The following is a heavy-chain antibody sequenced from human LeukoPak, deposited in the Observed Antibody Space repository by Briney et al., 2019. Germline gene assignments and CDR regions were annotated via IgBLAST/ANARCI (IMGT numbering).Heavy chain of an antibody. Sequence: GESLKISCKGSGYSFTSYWIGWVRQMPGKGLEWMGIIYPGDSDTRYSPSFQGQVTISADKSTSTAYLQWSSLKASDTAMYYCARPRTYYYGSGSPDAFDIWGQGTMVTVSS. J-gene: IGHJ3*02. V-gene: IGHV5-51*01. CDR2: IYPGDSDT. D-gene: IGHD3-10*01. CDR1: GYSFTSYW. CDR3: ARPRTYYYGSGSPDAFDI.